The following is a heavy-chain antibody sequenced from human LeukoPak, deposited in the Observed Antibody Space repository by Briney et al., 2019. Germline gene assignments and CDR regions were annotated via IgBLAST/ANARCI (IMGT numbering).Heavy chain of an antibody. V-gene: IGHV3-23*01. D-gene: IGHD4-17*01. CDR1: GFTFSSYG. CDR3: AKDRRPVNQQYGAPGY. Sequence: PGGSLRLSCAASGFTFSSYGMSWVRQAAGKGLGWVSAISGSGGSTYYADSVKGRFTISRDNSKNTLYLQMNSLRAEATAVYYCAKDRRPVNQQYGAPGYWGQGTLVTVSS. CDR2: ISGSGGST. J-gene: IGHJ4*02.